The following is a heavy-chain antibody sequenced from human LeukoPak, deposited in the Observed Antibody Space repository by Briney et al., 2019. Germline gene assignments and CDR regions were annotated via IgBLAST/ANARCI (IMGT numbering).Heavy chain of an antibody. CDR3: ARDVTIFRSWFDP. D-gene: IGHD5-24*01. V-gene: IGHV3-21*01. J-gene: IGHJ5*02. CDR2: ISSSSSYI. CDR1: GFTFSSYS. Sequence: GGSLRLSCAASGFTFSSYSMNWVRQAPGKGLEWVSSISSSSSYIYYADSVKGRFTISRDNAKNSLYLQMNSLRAEDTAVYYCARDVTIFRSWFDPWGQGTWSPSPQ.